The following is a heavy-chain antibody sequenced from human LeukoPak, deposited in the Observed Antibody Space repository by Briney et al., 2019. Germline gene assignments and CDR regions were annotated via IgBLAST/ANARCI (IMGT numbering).Heavy chain of an antibody. CDR3: AKDPATMIAGDAFDI. CDR2: INSDGSST. V-gene: IGHV3-74*01. J-gene: IGHJ3*02. Sequence: GGSLRLSCAASGFTFSSYWMHWVRHAPGKGLVWVSRINSDGSSTSYADSVKGRFTISRDNAKNTLYLQMNSLRAEDTAVYYCAKDPATMIAGDAFDIWGQGTMVTVSS. D-gene: IGHD3-22*01. CDR1: GFTFSSYW.